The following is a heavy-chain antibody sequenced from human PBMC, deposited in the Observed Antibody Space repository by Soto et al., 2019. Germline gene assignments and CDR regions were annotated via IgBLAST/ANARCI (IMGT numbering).Heavy chain of an antibody. V-gene: IGHV4-39*02. CDR3: VRFYGNAFDV. CDR2: IYYDGST. D-gene: IGHD3-10*01. J-gene: IGHJ3*01. CDR1: GGSITTSSYN. Sequence: KSSETLSLTCSVSGGSITTSSYNWDWIRQPPGKGLEWIGTIYYDGSTSYNPSLKSQVTISVDTSKNHLALKVNSVTAADTAVYYCVRFYGNAFDVWGRGTVVTVSS.